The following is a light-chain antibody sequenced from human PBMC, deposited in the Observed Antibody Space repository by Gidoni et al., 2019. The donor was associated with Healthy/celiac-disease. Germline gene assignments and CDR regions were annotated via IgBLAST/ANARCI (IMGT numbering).Light chain of an antibody. CDR2: GAS. CDR1: QSVSSN. CDR3: QQYNNWPQT. V-gene: IGKV3-15*01. J-gene: IGKJ1*01. Sequence: EIVMTQSPATLSVSPRERATLSCRASQSVSSNLAWYQQKPGQAPRLLIYGASTRATGIPARFSGSGSGTEFTLTISSLQSEDFAVYYCQQYNNWPQTFXQXTKVEIK.